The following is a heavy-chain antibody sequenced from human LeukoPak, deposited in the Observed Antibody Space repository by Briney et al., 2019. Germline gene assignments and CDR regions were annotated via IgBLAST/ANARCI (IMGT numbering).Heavy chain of an antibody. CDR2: IWYDGSNK. J-gene: IGHJ3*02. V-gene: IGHV3-33*06. Sequence: GGSLRLSCAASGFTFSSYGMHWVRQAPGKGLEWVAVIWYDGSNKYYADPVKGRFTISRDNSKNTLYLQMNSLRAEDTAVYYCAKEIKAGIDAFDIWGQGTMVTVSS. CDR3: AKEIKAGIDAFDI. CDR1: GFTFSSYG.